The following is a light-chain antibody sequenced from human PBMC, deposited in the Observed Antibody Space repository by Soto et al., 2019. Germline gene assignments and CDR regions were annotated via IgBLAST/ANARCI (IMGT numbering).Light chain of an antibody. CDR3: QQYNTYYT. V-gene: IGKV1-5*01. CDR1: QSVSSW. Sequence: DIQMTQSPATLSASVGERATITCRASQSVSSWLAWYQQKQGKATTLLIYDASSLESGVQSRFRGSGAGTFIPLTISSLQPDDFATYFRQQYNTYYTFGQGTKLEIK. J-gene: IGKJ2*01. CDR2: DAS.